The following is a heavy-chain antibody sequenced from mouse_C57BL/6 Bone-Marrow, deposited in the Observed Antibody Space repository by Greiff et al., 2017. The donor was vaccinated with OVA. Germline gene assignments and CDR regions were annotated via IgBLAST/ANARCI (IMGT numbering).Heavy chain of an antibody. V-gene: IGHV1-81*01. Sequence: VQLQQSGSELARPGASVKLSCKASGYTFTSYGISWVKQRTGQGLEWIGEIYPRSGNTYYNEKFKGKATLTSDKSSSTAYMELRSLTSEDSAVYFCASQGDSSGSWFAYWGQGTLVTVSA. D-gene: IGHD3-2*02. CDR1: GYTFTSYG. CDR2: IYPRSGNT. J-gene: IGHJ3*01. CDR3: ASQGDSSGSWFAY.